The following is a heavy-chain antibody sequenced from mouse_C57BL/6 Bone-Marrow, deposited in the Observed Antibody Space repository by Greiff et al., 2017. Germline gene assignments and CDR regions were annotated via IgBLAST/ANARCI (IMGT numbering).Heavy chain of an antibody. Sequence: EVMLVESGGGLVKPGGSLKLSCAASGFTFSDYGMHWVRQAPEKGLEWVAYISSGSSTIYYADTVKGRVTISRDNAKNTLFLQMTSLRSEDTAMYYCARTYYSNYGYFDDWGQGTTLTVSS. CDR1: GFTFSDYG. D-gene: IGHD2-5*01. J-gene: IGHJ2*01. V-gene: IGHV5-17*01. CDR3: ARTYYSNYGYFDD. CDR2: ISSGSSTI.